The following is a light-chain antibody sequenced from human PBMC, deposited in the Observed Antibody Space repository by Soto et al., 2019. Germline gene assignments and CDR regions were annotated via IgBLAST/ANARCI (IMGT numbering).Light chain of an antibody. CDR2: GAS. Sequence: EIMMTQSPATLSVSPGERATLSCRASQSVSSNLAWYQQKPGQAPRLLIYGASTRATGIPVRFRGSGSGTEFTLTISSLQSEDSAVYYCHQYNSWPRGTFGPGTKVEIK. CDR3: HQYNSWPRGT. J-gene: IGKJ3*01. CDR1: QSVSSN. V-gene: IGKV3-15*01.